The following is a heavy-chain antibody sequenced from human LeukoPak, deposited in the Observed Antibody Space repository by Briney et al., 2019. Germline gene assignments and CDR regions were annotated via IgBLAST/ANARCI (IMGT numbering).Heavy chain of an antibody. CDR1: GFALSAYA. V-gene: IGHV3-23*01. CDR2: ISGSGSTT. CDR3: ARRSLRLAPDFDF. Sequence: GGSLRLSCAASGFALSAYAMSWVRQAPGKGLEWVSAISGSGSTTYYADSVKGRFTISRDNSKNTLYLQVNSPRAEDTAVYYCARRSLRLAPDFDFWGQGSLITVSS. D-gene: IGHD5/OR15-5a*01. J-gene: IGHJ4*02.